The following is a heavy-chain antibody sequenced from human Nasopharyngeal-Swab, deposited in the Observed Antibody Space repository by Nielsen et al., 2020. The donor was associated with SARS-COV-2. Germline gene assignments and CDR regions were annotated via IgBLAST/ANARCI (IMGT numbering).Heavy chain of an antibody. CDR2: ISASGGST. CDR1: GSSFSRYA. D-gene: IGHD6-13*01. J-gene: IGHJ4*02. Sequence: GGSLRLSCAASGSSFSRYAMNWVRQAPGKGLEWVSGISASGGSTDQADSVKGRFTISRDNSKNTLYLQMNSLRAEDTAVYYCARASGSSWDFDYWGQGTLVTVSS. V-gene: IGHV3-23*01. CDR3: ARASGSSWDFDY.